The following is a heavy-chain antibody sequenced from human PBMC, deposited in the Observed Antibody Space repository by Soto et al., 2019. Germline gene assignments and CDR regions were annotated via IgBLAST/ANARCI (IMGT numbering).Heavy chain of an antibody. J-gene: IGHJ6*02. CDR1: GYSFTSYW. D-gene: IGHD1-26*01. Sequence: LGESLKISCKGSGYSFTSYWIGWVRQMPGKGLEWMGIIYPGDSDTRYSPSFQGQVTISADKSISTAYLRWSSLKASDTAMYYCARGVGATSPNYYYYGMDVWGQGTTVTVSS. V-gene: IGHV5-51*01. CDR3: ARGVGATSPNYYYYGMDV. CDR2: IYPGDSDT.